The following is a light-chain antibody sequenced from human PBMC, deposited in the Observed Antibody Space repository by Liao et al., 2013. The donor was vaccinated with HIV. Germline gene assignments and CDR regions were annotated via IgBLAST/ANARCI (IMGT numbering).Light chain of an antibody. Sequence: YELTQPPSLSVSPGQTAIISCSGHALGGKYISWYQHPPGQSPVVLIYQHTKRPSGIPERFSASNSGNTATLTISGTQAMDEADYYCQAWDITIACVFGTGTKVTVL. CDR3: QAWDITIACV. J-gene: IGLJ1*01. CDR1: ALGGKY. CDR2: QHT. V-gene: IGLV3-1*01.